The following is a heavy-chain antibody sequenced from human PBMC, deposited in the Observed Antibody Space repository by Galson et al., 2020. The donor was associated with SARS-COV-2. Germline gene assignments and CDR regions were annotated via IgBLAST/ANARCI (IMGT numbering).Heavy chain of an antibody. Sequence: PGGSLRLSCAASGFTFSDCAMHWVRQAPGKGLEGVAVIWYNGRNEYYADSVKGRFTISRDNSKNTLYLQMNSLRAEDTAVYYCAREGESGIVAAPMDYWGQGTLVTVSS. CDR1: GFTFSDCA. CDR2: IWYNGRNE. J-gene: IGHJ4*02. CDR3: AREGESGIVAAPMDY. V-gene: IGHV3-33*01. D-gene: IGHD2-2*01.